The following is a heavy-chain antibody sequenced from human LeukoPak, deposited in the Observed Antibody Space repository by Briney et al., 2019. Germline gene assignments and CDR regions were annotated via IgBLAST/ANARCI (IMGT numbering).Heavy chain of an antibody. CDR1: GFALSTRGVG. Sequence: ESGPTLANPTQTLTLTCTFSGFALSTRGVGVDWIRQPPGSALVWHAPTYWDDDNRYRPSLKSRLTITKDTSKTQVVLTVTNMDPVDTATYYCAHRGLLGWFDPWGQGTLVTVSS. CDR3: AHRGLLGWFDP. D-gene: IGHD2-15*01. CDR2: TYWDDDN. V-gene: IGHV2-5*02. J-gene: IGHJ5*02.